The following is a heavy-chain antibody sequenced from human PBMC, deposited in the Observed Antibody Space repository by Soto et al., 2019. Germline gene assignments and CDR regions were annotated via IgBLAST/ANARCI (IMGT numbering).Heavy chain of an antibody. CDR2: IYHSGST. CDR1: GGSIGSSDYY. D-gene: IGHD1-26*01. CDR3: ARYRAIVGAVYYYYGMDV. Sequence: SETLSLTCTVSGGSIGSSDYYWSWIRQPPGKGLEWIGEIYHSGSTNYNPSLKSRVTISVDKSKNQFSLKLSSVTAADTAVYYCARYRAIVGAVYYYYGMDVWGKGTTVTVAS. V-gene: IGHV4-39*07. J-gene: IGHJ6*04.